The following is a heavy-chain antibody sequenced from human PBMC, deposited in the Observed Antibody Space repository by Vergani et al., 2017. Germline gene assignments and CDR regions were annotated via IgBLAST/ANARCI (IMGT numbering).Heavy chain of an antibody. CDR3: ARFRASLRNFDY. J-gene: IGHJ4*02. V-gene: IGHV4-59*01. CDR2: IYYSGST. CDR1: GGSISSYY. Sequence: QVQLQESGPGLVKPSETLSLTCTVSGGSISSYYWSWIRQPPGKGLGWIGYIYYSGSTNYNPSLKSRVTISVDTSKNQFSLKLSSVTAADTAVYYCARFRASLRNFDYWGQGTLVTVSS.